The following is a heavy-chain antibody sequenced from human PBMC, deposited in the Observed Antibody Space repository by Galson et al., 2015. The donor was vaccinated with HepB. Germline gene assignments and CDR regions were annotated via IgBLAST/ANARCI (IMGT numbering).Heavy chain of an antibody. D-gene: IGHD2-15*01. Sequence: SVKVSCKASGYTFTSYAMHWVRQAPGQRLEWMGWINAGNGNTKYSQKFQGRVTITRDTSASTAYMELSSLRSEDTAVYYCAREIGYCSGGSCYLGNAFDIWGQGTMVTVSS. CDR2: INAGNGNT. V-gene: IGHV1-3*01. J-gene: IGHJ3*02. CDR3: AREIGYCSGGSCYLGNAFDI. CDR1: GYTFTSYA.